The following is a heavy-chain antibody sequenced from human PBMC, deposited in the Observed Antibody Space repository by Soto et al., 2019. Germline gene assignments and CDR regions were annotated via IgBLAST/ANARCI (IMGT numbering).Heavy chain of an antibody. J-gene: IGHJ4*02. V-gene: IGHV1-8*01. D-gene: IGHD3-10*01. Sequence: QVQLVQSGAEVKKPGASVKLSCKASGYTFTHYDINWVRQAAGQGLEWMGWLDPNTGYTGYTQNCQARFTMTRNTSINTAYLEVNSLRSEDTAVYYCARGSYGSKYWGQGTLVTASS. CDR1: GYTFTHYD. CDR3: ARGSYGSKY. CDR2: LDPNTGYT.